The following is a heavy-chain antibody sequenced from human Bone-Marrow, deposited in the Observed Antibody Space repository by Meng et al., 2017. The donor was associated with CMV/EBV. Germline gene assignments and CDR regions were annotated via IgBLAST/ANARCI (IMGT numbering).Heavy chain of an antibody. CDR2: ISGSGGST. D-gene: IGHD3-3*01. Sequence: GGSLRLSCAASGFTFSSYAMSWVRQAPGKGLEWVSAISGSGGSTYYADSVKGRFTISRDNSKNTLYLQMNSLRAEDTAVYYFAKAPGGVYYDFWSGYFDYWGQGTLVTVSS. CDR1: GFTFSSYA. CDR3: AKAPGGVYYDFWSGYFDY. V-gene: IGHV3-23*01. J-gene: IGHJ4*02.